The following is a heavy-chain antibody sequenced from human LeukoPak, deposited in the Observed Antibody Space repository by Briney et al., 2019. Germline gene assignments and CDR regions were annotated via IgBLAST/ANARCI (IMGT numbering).Heavy chain of an antibody. D-gene: IGHD2-2*01. V-gene: IGHV1-46*01. CDR3: ARSERFCSGTSCFPFDY. CDR1: GYTFISYY. J-gene: IGHJ4*02. Sequence: ASVKVSFKASGYTFISYYMHWVRQAPGQGLEWMGIINPLGGSTNYAQNFQGRVAMTRDTSTTTVYMELSSLRSEDTAVYYCARSERFCSGTSCFPFDYWGQGTLVTVSS. CDR2: INPLGGST.